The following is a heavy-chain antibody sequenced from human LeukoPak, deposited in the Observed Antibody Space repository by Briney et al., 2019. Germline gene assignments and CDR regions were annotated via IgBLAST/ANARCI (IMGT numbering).Heavy chain of an antibody. CDR1: GFTFSSYA. Sequence: PRGSLRLSCAASGFTFSSYAMMWLRQAPGKGLEWVSAIRGAGGTTFYADSVKGRFTISRDNSKNTLYLQMNSLRAEDTALYFCARDWAGGPHDYWGQGTLVTVSS. J-gene: IGHJ4*02. CDR2: IRGAGGTT. V-gene: IGHV3-23*01. CDR3: ARDWAGGPHDY. D-gene: IGHD3-10*01.